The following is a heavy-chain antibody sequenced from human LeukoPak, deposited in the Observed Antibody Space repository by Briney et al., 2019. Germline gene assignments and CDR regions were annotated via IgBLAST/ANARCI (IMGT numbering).Heavy chain of an antibody. CDR1: GYTFTSYG. CDR3: ARDLVGATTTEFDP. V-gene: IGHV1-18*01. CDR2: ISAYNGNT. Sequence: ASVKVSCKASGYTFTSYGISWVRQAPRQGLEWMGWISAYNGNTNYAQKLQGRVTMTTDTSTSTAYMELRSLRSDDTAVYYCARDLVGATTTEFDPWGQGTLVTVSS. J-gene: IGHJ5*02. D-gene: IGHD1-26*01.